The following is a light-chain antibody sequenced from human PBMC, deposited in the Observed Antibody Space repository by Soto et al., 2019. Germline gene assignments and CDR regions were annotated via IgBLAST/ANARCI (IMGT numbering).Light chain of an antibody. Sequence: EIVLTQSPDTLSLSPGERATLSCRASQSVSNSFLAWYQHKPGQAPRLLIYGASSRATGISDRFSGSGSGTDFTLTISRLEPEDFAVYYCQQYGSSSYTFGQGTKLEIK. CDR1: QSVSNSF. J-gene: IGKJ2*01. V-gene: IGKV3-20*01. CDR3: QQYGSSSYT. CDR2: GAS.